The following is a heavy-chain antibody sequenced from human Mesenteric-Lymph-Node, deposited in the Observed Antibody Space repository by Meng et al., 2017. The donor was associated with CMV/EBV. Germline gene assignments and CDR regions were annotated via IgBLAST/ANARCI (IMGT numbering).Heavy chain of an antibody. D-gene: IGHD6-19*01. J-gene: IGHJ4*02. CDR2: IPSDGRSK. Sequence: SCADSGFTFSNYALHWVRQAPGKGLEWVAVIPSDGRSKYNADSVKGRFTISRDNSKNTLYLQMDSLSAEDTAVYYCARYSGWYALDYWGQGALVTVSS. V-gene: IGHV3-30*04. CDR3: ARYSGWYALDY. CDR1: GFTFSNYA.